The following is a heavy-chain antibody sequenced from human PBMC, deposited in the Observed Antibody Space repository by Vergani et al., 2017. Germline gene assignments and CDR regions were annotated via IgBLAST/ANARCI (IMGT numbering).Heavy chain of an antibody. CDR1: GFDFSSYI. CDR3: ARAYCSSTSCHPYYYGMDV. J-gene: IGHJ6*02. V-gene: IGHV3-48*01. D-gene: IGHD2-2*01. Sequence: QLVESGGGWVQPGGSLRLSCVVSGFDFSSYIMNWVRQAPGKGLEWVSFVSTGTKSQSYAESVKGRFTISRDSAKNSLYLQMDSLRAEDTAVYYCARAYCSSTSCHPYYYGMDVWGQXP. CDR2: VSTGTKSQ.